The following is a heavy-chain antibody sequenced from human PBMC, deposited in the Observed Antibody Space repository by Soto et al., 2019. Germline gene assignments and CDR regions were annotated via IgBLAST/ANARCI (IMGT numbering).Heavy chain of an antibody. CDR2: IYYSGST. CDR1: GGSISRGGYY. J-gene: IGHJ5*02. V-gene: IGHV4-31*03. CDR3: ARDVWEQQLSTWFDP. D-gene: IGHD6-13*01. Sequence: QVQLQESGPGLVKPSQTLSLTCTVSGGSISRGGYYWSWIRQHPGKGLEWIGYIYYSGSTYYNPYLKSRVTISVDTSKNQCSLQLSSVTAEDTAVYYCARDVWEQQLSTWFDPWGQGTLVTVSS.